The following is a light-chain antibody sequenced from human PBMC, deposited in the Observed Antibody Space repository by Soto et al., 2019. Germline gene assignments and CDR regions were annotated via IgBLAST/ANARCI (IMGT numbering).Light chain of an antibody. J-gene: IGLJ2*01. V-gene: IGLV2-14*03. CDR1: SSDVGGYNF. CDR2: DVN. Sequence: QSVLTQPASVSGSPGQSITISCTGTSSDVGGYNFVSWYQQHPGKAPRLMIFDVNNRPSGVSTRFSGSKSGNTASLTISGLQAEDEAVYYCCSYSGSNTIVVFGGGTKLTVL. CDR3: CSYSGSNTIVV.